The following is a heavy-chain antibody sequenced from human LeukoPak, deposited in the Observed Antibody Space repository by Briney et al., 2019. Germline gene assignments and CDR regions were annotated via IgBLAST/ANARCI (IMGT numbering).Heavy chain of an antibody. Sequence: ASVKVSCKASGYTFTSYTINWVRQATGQGLEWMGWMNPNSGNTGYAQKFQGRVTMTRNTSISTAYMELSSLRSEDTAVYYCARGDLLWFGELSIDAFDIRGQGTMVTVSS. J-gene: IGHJ3*02. CDR2: MNPNSGNT. D-gene: IGHD3-10*01. CDR3: ARGDLLWFGELSIDAFDI. CDR1: GYTFTSYT. V-gene: IGHV1-8*02.